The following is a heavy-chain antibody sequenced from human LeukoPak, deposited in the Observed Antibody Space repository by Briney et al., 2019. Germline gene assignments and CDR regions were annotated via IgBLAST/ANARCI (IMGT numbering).Heavy chain of an antibody. D-gene: IGHD1-26*01. Sequence: SVKVSCKASGFTFTSSAVQWVRQARGQRLEWIGWIVVGSGNTNYAQKFQERVTITRDMSTSTAYMELSSLRSEDTAVYYCAAEMFSGSYPEYFQHWGQGTLVTVSS. CDR2: IVVGSGNT. J-gene: IGHJ1*01. CDR1: GFTFTSSA. CDR3: AAEMFSGSYPEYFQH. V-gene: IGHV1-58*01.